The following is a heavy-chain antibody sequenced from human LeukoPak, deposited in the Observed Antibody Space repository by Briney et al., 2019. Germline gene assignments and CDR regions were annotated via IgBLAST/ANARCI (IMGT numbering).Heavy chain of an antibody. CDR3: AKGIFGVVRYPFDY. CDR1: GFTFDDYA. Sequence: GGSLRLSCAASGFTFDDYAMHWVRQAPGKGLEWVLGISWNSGSIGYADSVKGRFTISRDNAKNSLYLQMNSLRAEDMALYYCAKGIFGVVRYPFDYWGQGTLVTVSS. CDR2: ISWNSGSI. D-gene: IGHD3-3*01. J-gene: IGHJ4*02. V-gene: IGHV3-9*03.